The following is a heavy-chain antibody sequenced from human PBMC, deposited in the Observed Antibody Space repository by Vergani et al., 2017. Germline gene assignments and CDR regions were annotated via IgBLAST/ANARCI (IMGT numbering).Heavy chain of an antibody. V-gene: IGHV4-4*07. D-gene: IGHD5-24*01. CDR1: GDSKDGDF. CDR3: ARDAGYKAMDV. J-gene: IGHJ6*04. Sequence: QVQLQESGPGQVRPSETLSLTCSVSGDSKDGDFWSWIRQPAGKGLEWIGRMYSTTWSFDYNPSLKSRLTMSFDTSKNPFFLKLRFVTAADTGVYYCARDAGYKAMDVWGRGTTVIVSS. CDR2: MYSTTWSF.